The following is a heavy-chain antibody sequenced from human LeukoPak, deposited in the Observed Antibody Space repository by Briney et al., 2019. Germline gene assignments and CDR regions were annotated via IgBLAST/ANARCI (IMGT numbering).Heavy chain of an antibody. V-gene: IGHV1-69*04. J-gene: IGHJ6*02. D-gene: IGHD2-2*01. Sequence: GSSVKVFCKASGGTFSSYAISWVRQAPGQGLEWMGRIIPIFGIANYAQKFQGRVTITADKSTSTAYMELSSLRSEDTAVYYCASSTLMPTGDGIYYYYGMDVWGQGTTVTVSS. CDR3: ASSTLMPTGDGIYYYYGMDV. CDR1: GGTFSSYA. CDR2: IIPIFGIA.